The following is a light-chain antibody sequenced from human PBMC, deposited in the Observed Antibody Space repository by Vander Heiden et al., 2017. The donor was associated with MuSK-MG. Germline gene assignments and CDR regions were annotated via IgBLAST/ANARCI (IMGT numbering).Light chain of an antibody. CDR3: NSRDSSGNQVV. CDR2: GKN. CDR1: SLRSYY. Sequence: SSELTQDPAVSVALGQTVRITCQGDSLRSYYASWYQQKPGQAPVLVSDGKNSRPSGIPDRFSGSSSRNTAYLTITGAQAEDEADYSCNSRDSSGNQVVFGGATKLT. V-gene: IGLV3-19*01. J-gene: IGLJ2*01.